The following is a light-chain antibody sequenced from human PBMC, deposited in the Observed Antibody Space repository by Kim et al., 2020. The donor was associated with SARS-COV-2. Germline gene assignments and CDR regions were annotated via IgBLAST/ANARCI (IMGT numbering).Light chain of an antibody. CDR1: SSNIGSKT. J-gene: IGLJ3*02. CDR2: SNN. V-gene: IGLV1-44*01. CDR3: AAWDDNLNGPV. Sequence: GQTSTISCSGRSSNIGSKTVNWYQQLPGTAPKLLLYSNNQRHWGVPDRFSGSKSGTSATLAISRLQSEDEAEYYCAAWDDNLNGPVFGGGTKLTVL.